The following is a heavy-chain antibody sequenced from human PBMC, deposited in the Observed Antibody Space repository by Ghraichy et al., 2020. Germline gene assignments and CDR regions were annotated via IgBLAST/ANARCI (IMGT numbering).Heavy chain of an antibody. CDR1: GFTFSDYY. CDR3: ARDAYRGFSGENWFDP. J-gene: IGHJ5*02. D-gene: IGHD5-12*01. CDR2: ISSSSSWT. Sequence: GESLNISCAASGFTFSDYYMSWIRQAPGKGLEWVSYISSSSSWTSYADSVKGRFTISRDNAKNSLFLQMNSLRAEDTAVYYCARDAYRGFSGENWFDPWGQGPLVTVSS. V-gene: IGHV3-11*06.